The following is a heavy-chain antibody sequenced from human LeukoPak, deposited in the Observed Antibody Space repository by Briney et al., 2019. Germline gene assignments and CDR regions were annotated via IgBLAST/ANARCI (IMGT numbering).Heavy chain of an antibody. J-gene: IGHJ6*03. V-gene: IGHV4-30-4*08. CDR3: ARERLVRGYYYYYMDA. CDR1: GGSISSGSYY. CDR2: IYYSGST. D-gene: IGHD3-10*01. Sequence: PSQTLSLTCTVSGGSISSGSYYWSWIRQPAGKGLEWIGYIYYSGSTYYNPSLKSRVTISVDTSKNLFSLKLSSVTAADTAVYYCARERLVRGYYYYYMDAWGKGTTVTVSS.